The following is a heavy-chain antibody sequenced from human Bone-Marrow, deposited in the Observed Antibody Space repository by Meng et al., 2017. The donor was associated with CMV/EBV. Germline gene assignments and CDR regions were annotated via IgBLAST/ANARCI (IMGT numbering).Heavy chain of an antibody. CDR2: INPSGGST. CDR3: ARASNWHYEIDAFDI. Sequence: ASVKVSCKASGYTFTSYYMHWVRQAPGQGLEWMGIINPSGGSTSYAHKFQGRVTMTRDTSTSTVYMELSSLRSEDTAVYYCARASNWHYEIDAFDIWGQGTMVAVSS. V-gene: IGHV1-46*01. J-gene: IGHJ3*02. CDR1: GYTFTSYY. D-gene: IGHD1-7*01.